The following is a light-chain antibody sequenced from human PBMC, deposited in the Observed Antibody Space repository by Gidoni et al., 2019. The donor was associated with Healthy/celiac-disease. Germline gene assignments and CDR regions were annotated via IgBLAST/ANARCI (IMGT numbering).Light chain of an antibody. CDR1: ALPKQY. V-gene: IGLV3-25*03. CDR2: KDS. Sequence: SYKLTQPPAVSVSPGQTARITCSGDALPKQYAYWYQQKPGQAPVLVIYKDSERPSGIPERFSGSSSGTTVTLTISGVQAEDEADYYCPSADSSCTVVFGGGTKLTVL. J-gene: IGLJ2*01. CDR3: PSADSSCTVV.